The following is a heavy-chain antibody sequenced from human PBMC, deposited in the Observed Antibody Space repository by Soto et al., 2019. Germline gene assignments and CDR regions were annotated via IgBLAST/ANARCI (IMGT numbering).Heavy chain of an antibody. CDR2: ISGGGSGA. CDR1: GFTFSDHA. CDR3: AIDLWWYTH. J-gene: IGHJ4*02. D-gene: IGHD2-15*01. Sequence: EVQLLESGGGLVQPGGSLRLSCTASGFTFSDHAMTWVRQAPGKGLEWVSGISGGGSGAYYADSVKGRFTVSRANSKNTLFLQIDSLRAEDTAVYYCAIDLWWYTHWGQGTLVNVSS. V-gene: IGHV3-23*01.